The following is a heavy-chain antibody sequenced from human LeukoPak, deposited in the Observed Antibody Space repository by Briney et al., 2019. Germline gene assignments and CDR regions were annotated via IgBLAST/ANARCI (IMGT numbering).Heavy chain of an antibody. D-gene: IGHD5-24*01. CDR3: ARLGRLDGYVFDY. CDR2: ISLRGLT. V-gene: IGHV4-4*02. J-gene: IGHJ4*02. Sequence: SETLSLTCGVSGGSISGTNWWSWVRQPPGQGLEWIGEISLRGLTNYNPSLRSRLTMSLDESKNQVSLNLTSVTAADTAVYYCARLGRLDGYVFDYWGQGTLVTVSS. CDR1: GGSISGTNW.